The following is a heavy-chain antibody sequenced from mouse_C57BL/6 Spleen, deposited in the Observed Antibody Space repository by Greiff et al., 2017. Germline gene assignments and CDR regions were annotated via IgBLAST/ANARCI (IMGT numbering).Heavy chain of an antibody. Sequence: QVQLQQSGPGLVQPSQSLSITCTVSGFSLTSYGVHWVRQSPGKGLEWLGVIWRGGSTDYNAAFMSRLSITKDNSKSQVFFKMNSLQADDTAIYYCAKALYDYDVGYAMDYWGQGTSVIVSS. V-gene: IGHV2-5*01. CDR1: GFSLTSYG. CDR2: IWRGGST. D-gene: IGHD2-4*01. CDR3: AKALYDYDVGYAMDY. J-gene: IGHJ4*01.